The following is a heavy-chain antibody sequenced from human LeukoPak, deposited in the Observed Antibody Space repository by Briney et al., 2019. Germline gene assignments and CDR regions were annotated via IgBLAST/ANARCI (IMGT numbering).Heavy chain of an antibody. CDR3: ASQRWLQFGEYYFDY. CDR1: GGSISSYY. D-gene: IGHD5-24*01. Sequence: SETLSLTCTVSGGSISSYYWGWIRQPPGKGLEWIGSIYHSGSTYYNPSLKSRVTISVDTSKNQFSLKLSSVTAADTAVYYCASQRWLQFGEYYFDYWGQGTLVTVSS. CDR2: IYHSGST. J-gene: IGHJ4*02. V-gene: IGHV4-38-2*02.